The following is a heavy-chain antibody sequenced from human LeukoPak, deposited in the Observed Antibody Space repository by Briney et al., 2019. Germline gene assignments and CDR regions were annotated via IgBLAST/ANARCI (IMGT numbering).Heavy chain of an antibody. J-gene: IGHJ3*02. CDR3: ARVNSAGRAFDI. Sequence: PSQTLSLTCTVSGGSISSGGYYWSWIRQHTGKGLEWIGYIYYSGSTYYNPSLKSRVTISVDTSKNQFSLKLSSVTAADTAVYYCARVNSAGRAFDIWGQGTMVTVSS. V-gene: IGHV4-31*03. CDR1: GGSISSGGYY. CDR2: IYYSGST. D-gene: IGHD1-1*01.